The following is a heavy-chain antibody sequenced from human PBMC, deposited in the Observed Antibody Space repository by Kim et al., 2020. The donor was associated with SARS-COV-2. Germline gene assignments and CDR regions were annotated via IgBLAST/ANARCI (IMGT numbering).Heavy chain of an antibody. V-gene: IGHV3-9*01. CDR3: AKGGGSLLNYYYYGMDV. CDR1: GFTFDDYA. CDR2: ISWNSGSI. D-gene: IGHD2-21*01. J-gene: IGHJ6*02. Sequence: GGSLRLSCAASGFTFDDYAMHWVRQAPGKGLEWVSGISWNSGSIGYADSVKGRFTISRDNAKNSLYLQMNSLRAEDTALYYCAKGGGSLLNYYYYGMDVWGQGTTVTVSS.